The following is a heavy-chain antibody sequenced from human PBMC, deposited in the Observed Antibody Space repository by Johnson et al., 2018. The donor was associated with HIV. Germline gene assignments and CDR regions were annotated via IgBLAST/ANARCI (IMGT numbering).Heavy chain of an antibody. V-gene: IGHV3-20*04. CDR1: GFTFSDYY. CDR2: INWNGGST. CDR3: ARESTPCGGDFGGYGYGLDM. J-gene: IGHJ3*02. Sequence: VQLVESGGGLIQPGGSLRLSCAASGFTFSDYYMSWVRQPPGKGLEWVSGINWNGGSTGYADSVKGRFTFSRDNAKKFLYLEMKSLRVEDTAIYYCARESTPCGGDFGGYGYGLDMWGQGTMVVVSS. D-gene: IGHD2-21*02.